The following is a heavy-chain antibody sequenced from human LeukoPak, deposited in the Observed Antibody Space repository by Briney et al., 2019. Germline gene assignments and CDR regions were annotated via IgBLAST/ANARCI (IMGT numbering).Heavy chain of an antibody. J-gene: IGHJ4*02. CDR2: INPNSGGT. Sequence: ASVKVSCKASGYTFTGYYMHWVRQAPGQGLEWMGWINPNSGGTNYAQKFQGRVTMTRDTSISTAYMELSRLRSDDTAVYYCARADPTTPYYDILTGYYIDYWGQGTLVTVSS. D-gene: IGHD3-9*01. CDR1: GYTFTGYY. CDR3: ARADPTTPYYDILTGYYIDY. V-gene: IGHV1-2*02.